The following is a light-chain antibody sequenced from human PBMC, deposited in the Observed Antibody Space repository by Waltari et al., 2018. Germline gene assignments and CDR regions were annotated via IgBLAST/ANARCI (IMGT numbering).Light chain of an antibody. J-gene: IGKJ2*01. CDR2: AAT. CDR3: QQYFSYPYT. CDR1: QGISSY. Sequence: AIRMTQSPSSFSASTGDRVTITFRASQGISSYLAWYQQKPGEAPKLLIYAATTLRSGVPSRFSGSGSGTDVTLTINCLQSEDCSTYYCQQYFSYPYTFGQGTKLEIK. V-gene: IGKV1-8*01.